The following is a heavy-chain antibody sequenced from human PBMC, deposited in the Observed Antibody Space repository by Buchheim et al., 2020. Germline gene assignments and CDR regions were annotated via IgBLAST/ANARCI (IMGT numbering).Heavy chain of an antibody. CDR1: GFPFSSYA. V-gene: IGHV3-23*01. CDR3: AKHSNNWHSEY. D-gene: IGHD1-7*01. CDR2: ISGSGGST. J-gene: IGHJ4*02. Sequence: EVQLLESGGGLVQPGGSLRLSCAASGFPFSSYAMNWVRQAPGKGLEWVSSISGSGGSTFYADSVKGRFTFSRDNSKNTLHLQMNSLRAEDTAIYYCAKHSNNWHSEYWGQGTL.